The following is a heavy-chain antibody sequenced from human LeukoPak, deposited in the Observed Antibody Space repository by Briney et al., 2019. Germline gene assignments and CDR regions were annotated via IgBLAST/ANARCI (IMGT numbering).Heavy chain of an antibody. CDR3: AKYRAQKEGYYYYYYMDV. D-gene: IGHD3-16*02. V-gene: IGHV3-23*01. Sequence: GGSLRLSCAASGFTFSSYAMSWVRQAPGKGLEWVSAISGSGGSTYYADSVKGRFTISRDNSKNTLYLQMNSRRDEDTAVYYCAKYRAQKEGYYYYYYMDVWGKGTTVTVSS. CDR1: GFTFSSYA. CDR2: ISGSGGST. J-gene: IGHJ6*03.